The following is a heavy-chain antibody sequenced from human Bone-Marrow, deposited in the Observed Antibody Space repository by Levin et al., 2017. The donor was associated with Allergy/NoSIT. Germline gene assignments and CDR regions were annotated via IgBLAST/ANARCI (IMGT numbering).Heavy chain of an antibody. V-gene: IGHV4-30-4*01. Sequence: SETLSLTCTVSGASVSGADYYWSWLRQPPGKGLEWIGYISHNGITYYSPSLKSRLTISVDTSKTHSPPTLNSVTAADTAVYSCARSPDCTTTSCFRLFDYWGQGTLVTVSS. D-gene: IGHD2-2*01. CDR3: ARSPDCTTTSCFRLFDY. CDR1: GASVSGADYY. CDR2: ISHNGIT. J-gene: IGHJ4*02.